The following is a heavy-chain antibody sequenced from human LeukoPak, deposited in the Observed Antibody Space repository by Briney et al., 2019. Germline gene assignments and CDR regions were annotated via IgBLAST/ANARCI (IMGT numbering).Heavy chain of an antibody. V-gene: IGHV3-48*01. CDR3: ARNSRLVMKDY. CDR2: ISSSSSTI. Sequence: GGSLRLSCAASGFTFSSYSMNWVRQAPGKGLEWVSYISSSSSTIYYADSVKGRFTISRDNAKNSLYLQMNSLRAEDTAVYYCARNSRLVMKDYWGQGTLVTVSS. CDR1: GFTFSSYS. D-gene: IGHD3-9*01. J-gene: IGHJ4*02.